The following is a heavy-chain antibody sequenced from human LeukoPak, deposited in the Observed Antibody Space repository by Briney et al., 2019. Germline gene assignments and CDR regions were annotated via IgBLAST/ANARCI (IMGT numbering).Heavy chain of an antibody. CDR3: AREAVPAAFYYYYYGIDV. V-gene: IGHV3-33*01. Sequence: GGSLRLSCAASGFTFSSYGMHWVRQAPGKGLEWVAVIWYDGSNKYYADSVKGRFTISRDNSKNTLYLQMNSLRAEDTAVYYCAREAVPAAFYYYYYGIDVWGQGTTVTVSS. J-gene: IGHJ6*02. D-gene: IGHD2-2*01. CDR1: GFTFSSYG. CDR2: IWYDGSNK.